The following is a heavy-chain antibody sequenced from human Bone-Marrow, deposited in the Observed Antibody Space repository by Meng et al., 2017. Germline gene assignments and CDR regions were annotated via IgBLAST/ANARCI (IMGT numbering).Heavy chain of an antibody. J-gene: IGHJ4*02. V-gene: IGHV1-69*02. CDR3: TRVFGDYGNYYSDY. CDR1: GGTFSSYT. CDR2: IIPILGIA. Sequence: SVKVSCKASGGTFSSYTISWVRQAPGQGLEWMGRIIPILGIANYAQKFQGRVTITADKSTSTAYMELSSLRSEDTALYYCTRVFGDYGNYYSDYWGQGTPVTVSS. D-gene: IGHD4-17*01.